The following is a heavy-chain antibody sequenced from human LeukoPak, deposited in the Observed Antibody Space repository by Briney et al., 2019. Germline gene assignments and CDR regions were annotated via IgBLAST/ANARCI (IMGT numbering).Heavy chain of an antibody. J-gene: IGHJ4*02. D-gene: IGHD3-22*01. V-gene: IGHV1-2*02. CDR2: INPNSGGT. CDR3: ARDAATLNYYDSSGYPTD. Sequence: GASVKVSCKASGYTFTGYYMHWVRQAPGQGLEWMGWINPNSGGTNYAQKFQGRVTMTRDTSISTAYMELSRLRSDDTAVYYCARDAATLNYYDSSGYPTDWGQGTLVTVSS. CDR1: GYTFTGYY.